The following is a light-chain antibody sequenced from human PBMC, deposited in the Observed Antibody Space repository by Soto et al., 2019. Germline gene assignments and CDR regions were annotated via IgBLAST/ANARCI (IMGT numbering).Light chain of an antibody. CDR2: EVT. CDR3: SSYTSSRTVL. V-gene: IGLV2-14*01. Sequence: QSALTQPASVSGSLGQSITISCTGTSSDVGGYNYVSWYQQHPGKDPKVVIFEVTKRPSGVSSRFSGSKSGDTASLTVSGLQAEDEGDYYCSSYTSSRTVLFGGGTKLTVL. CDR1: SSDVGGYNY. J-gene: IGLJ2*01.